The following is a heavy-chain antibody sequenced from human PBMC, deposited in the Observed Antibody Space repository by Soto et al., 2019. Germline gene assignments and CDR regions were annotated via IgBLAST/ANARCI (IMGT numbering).Heavy chain of an antibody. J-gene: IGHJ5*02. CDR3: ARGGSSSWQQKTRWFDP. Sequence: SETLSLTCTVSGGSISSSSYYWGWIRQPPGKGLEWIGKIYYSGSTNYNPSLESRVTISVDTSKNQFSLKLSSVTAADTAVYYCARGGSSSWQQKTRWFDPWGQGTLLTVSS. V-gene: IGHV4-39*07. D-gene: IGHD6-13*01. CDR1: GGSISSSSYY. CDR2: IYYSGST.